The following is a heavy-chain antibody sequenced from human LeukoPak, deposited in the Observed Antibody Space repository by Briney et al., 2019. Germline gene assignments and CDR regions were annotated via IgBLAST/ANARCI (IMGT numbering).Heavy chain of an antibody. CDR1: GFTFSNYA. J-gene: IGHJ4*02. V-gene: IGHV3-23*01. CDR3: AKDGMYSSLSSYYFDY. Sequence: GGSLRLSCAASGFTFSNYAMSWVRQAPGKGLEWVSTISSAGGSTYYADSVKGRFTISRDISKNTLFLQMNSLRAEDTAVYYCAKDGMYSSLSSYYFDYWGQGTLVTVSS. CDR2: ISSAGGST. D-gene: IGHD6-6*01.